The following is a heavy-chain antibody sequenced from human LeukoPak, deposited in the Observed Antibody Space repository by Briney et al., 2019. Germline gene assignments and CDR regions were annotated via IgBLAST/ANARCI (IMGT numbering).Heavy chain of an antibody. CDR2: ISAYNGNT. D-gene: IGHD6-19*01. V-gene: IGHV1-18*01. Sequence: ASVKVSCKASGYTFSNFTISWVRQAPGQGFEWMGWISAYNGNTNYAQNLQGRVTMTTDTSTNTAYMELRSLRSDDTAVYYCARDHGGPYSSGWYIGYNWFDPWGQGTLVTVSS. CDR1: GYTFSNFT. J-gene: IGHJ5*02. CDR3: ARDHGGPYSSGWYIGYNWFDP.